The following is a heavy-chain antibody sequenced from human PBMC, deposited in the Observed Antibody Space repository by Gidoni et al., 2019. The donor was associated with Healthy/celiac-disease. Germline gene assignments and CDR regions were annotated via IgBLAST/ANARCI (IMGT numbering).Heavy chain of an antibody. CDR2: ITPNSGGT. D-gene: IGHD2-8*01. CDR1: GYTFPGYY. V-gene: IGHV1-2*02. Sequence: QVQLVQSGAEVTKPGASVTVSCKASGYTFPGYYLHWVRQAPGQGLGWRGWITPNSGGTNYAQKFQGRVTMTRDTSISTAYMELSRLRSDDTAVYYCARDSPDGIWEVQYNYGMDVWGQGTTVTVSS. CDR3: ARDSPDGIWEVQYNYGMDV. J-gene: IGHJ6*02.